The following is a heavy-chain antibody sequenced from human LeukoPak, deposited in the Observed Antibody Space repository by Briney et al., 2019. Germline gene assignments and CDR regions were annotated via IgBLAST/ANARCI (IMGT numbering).Heavy chain of an antibody. Sequence: GGSLRLSCVVSGFTFSSYDMHWVRQAPGKGLEWVAFIRYDGSNKYYADSVKGRFTISRDNSKNTLYLRMNSLRDEDTAVYYCAKGQYYNILTGFYVRRGLDYWGQGTLVTVSS. V-gene: IGHV3-30*02. CDR3: AKGQYYNILTGFYVRRGLDY. CDR2: IRYDGSNK. J-gene: IGHJ4*02. CDR1: GFTFSSYD. D-gene: IGHD3-9*01.